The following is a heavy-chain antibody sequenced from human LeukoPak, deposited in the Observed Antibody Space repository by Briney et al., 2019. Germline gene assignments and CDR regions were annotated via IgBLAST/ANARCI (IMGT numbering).Heavy chain of an antibody. Sequence: ASVKVSCKASGYTFTSYGISWVRQAPGQGLEWMGWISAYNGNTNYAQKLQGRVTMTTDTSTSTAYTELRSLRSDDTAVYYCARDLRFLEWLLSPTFDYWGQGTLVTVSS. D-gene: IGHD3-3*01. CDR3: ARDLRFLEWLLSPTFDY. CDR2: ISAYNGNT. J-gene: IGHJ4*02. V-gene: IGHV1-18*01. CDR1: GYTFTSYG.